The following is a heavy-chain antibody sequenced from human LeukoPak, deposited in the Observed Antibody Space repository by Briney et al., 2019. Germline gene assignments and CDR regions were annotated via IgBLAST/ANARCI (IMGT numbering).Heavy chain of an antibody. Sequence: GGSLRLSCAASGFTFSSYAMSWVRQAPGKGLEWVSAISGSGGSTYYADPVKGRFTISRDNSKNTLYLQMNSLRAEDTAVYYCAKVYSPGIAAAGTDLWGQGTLVTVSS. D-gene: IGHD6-13*01. CDR1: GFTFSSYA. CDR2: ISGSGGST. CDR3: AKVYSPGIAAAGTDL. J-gene: IGHJ5*02. V-gene: IGHV3-23*01.